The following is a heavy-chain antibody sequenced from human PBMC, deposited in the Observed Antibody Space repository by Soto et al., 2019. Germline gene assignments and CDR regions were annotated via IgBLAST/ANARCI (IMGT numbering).Heavy chain of an antibody. Sequence: QVQLVESGGGVVQPGRSLRLSCAASGFTFSTYDMHWVRTAPGKGLEWVAVISSDGSNEYYADSVKGRFTISRDNSKNTLYVQMNSRRAEDTAVYYCAKDLGDSSADDGADYWGQGTLVTVSS. D-gene: IGHD6-25*01. CDR1: GFTFSTYD. CDR3: AKDLGDSSADDGADY. V-gene: IGHV3-30*18. CDR2: ISSDGSNE. J-gene: IGHJ4*02.